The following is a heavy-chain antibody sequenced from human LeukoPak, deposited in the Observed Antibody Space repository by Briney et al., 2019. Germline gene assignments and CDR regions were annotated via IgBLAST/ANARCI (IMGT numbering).Heavy chain of an antibody. CDR1: GFTFSSYA. J-gene: IGHJ4*02. D-gene: IGHD6-13*01. CDR2: ISGSGGST. Sequence: PGGSLRLSCAASGFTFSSYAMSWVRQAPGKGLEWVSAISGSGGSTYYADSVKGRFTISRDNSKNTLYLQMNSLRAEDTAVYYCATRNFPVKPSYSGTWYIFDYWGQGTLVTVSS. V-gene: IGHV3-23*01. CDR3: ATRNFPVKPSYSGTWYIFDY.